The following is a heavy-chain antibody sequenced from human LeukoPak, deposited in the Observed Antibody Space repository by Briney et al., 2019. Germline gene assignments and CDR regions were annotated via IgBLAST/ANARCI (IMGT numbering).Heavy chain of an antibody. CDR2: ISSSSSYI. V-gene: IGHV3-21*01. D-gene: IGHD3-10*01. CDR1: GFTFSSYS. CDR3: ARDRSGSDYGMDV. Sequence: GGSLRLSCAASGFTFSSYSMNWVRQAPGRGLEWVSSISSSSSYIYYADSVKGRFTISRDNAKNSLYLQMNSLRAEDTAVYYCARDRSGSDYGMDVWGKGTTVTVSS. J-gene: IGHJ6*04.